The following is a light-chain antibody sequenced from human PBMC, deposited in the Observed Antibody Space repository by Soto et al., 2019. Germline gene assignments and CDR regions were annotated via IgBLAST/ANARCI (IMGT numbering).Light chain of an antibody. CDR3: CSYAGSSLVV. CDR2: EVT. CDR1: SSDVGSYNL. Sequence: QSVLTQPASVSGSPGQSITISCTGTSSDVGSYNLVSWYQHLPGKAPKLIIYEVTERPSGISSRFSGSKSGNTASLTISGLQGEDEAYYYCCSYAGSSLVVFGGGTQLTVL. V-gene: IGLV2-23*02. J-gene: IGLJ3*02.